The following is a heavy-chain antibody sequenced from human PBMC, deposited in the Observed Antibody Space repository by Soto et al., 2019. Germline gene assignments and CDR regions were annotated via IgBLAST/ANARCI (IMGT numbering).Heavy chain of an antibody. CDR2: ISGSGGST. CDR3: AKDLRITMIVVVIPDFDY. V-gene: IGHV3-23*01. J-gene: IGHJ4*02. Sequence: VQLLESGGGLVQPGGSLRLSCAASGFTFSSYAMSWVRQAPGKGLEWVSAISGSGGSTYYADSVKGRFTISRDNSKNTLYLQRNSLRAEDTAVYYCAKDLRITMIVVVIPDFDYWGQGTLVTVSS. CDR1: GFTFSSYA. D-gene: IGHD3-22*01.